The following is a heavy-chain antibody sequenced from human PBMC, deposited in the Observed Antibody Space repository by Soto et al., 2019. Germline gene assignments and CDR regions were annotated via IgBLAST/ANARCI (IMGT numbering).Heavy chain of an antibody. CDR2: INPSGGST. D-gene: IGHD2-2*02. CDR1: VYSVTSYY. V-gene: IGHV1-46*01. Sequence: GASVKVSCKASVYSVTSYYMHWVRQAPGQGLEWMGIINPSGGSTTYAQKFQGRLTMTRDTSTSTVYMELSSLRSEDTAMYYCARTPGYTDRNYFDYWGQGTLVTVSS. CDR3: ARTPGYTDRNYFDY. J-gene: IGHJ4*02.